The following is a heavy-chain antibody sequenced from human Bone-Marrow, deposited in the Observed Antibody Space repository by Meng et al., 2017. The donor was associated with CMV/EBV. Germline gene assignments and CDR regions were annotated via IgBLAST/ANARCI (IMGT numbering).Heavy chain of an antibody. CDR2: IKPDGSEK. J-gene: IGHJ4*02. D-gene: IGHD1-26*01. CDR3: ARWIRVGAAPYYFYY. V-gene: IGHV3-7*01. Sequence: GGSLRLSCAASGFTFNTYWMSWVRQAPGKGLEWVANIKPDGSEKYYVDSVKGRFTISRDNAKNSLYLQMNSLRVEDTAVYHCARWIRVGAAPYYFYYWVQGTLVTVSS. CDR1: GFTFNTYW.